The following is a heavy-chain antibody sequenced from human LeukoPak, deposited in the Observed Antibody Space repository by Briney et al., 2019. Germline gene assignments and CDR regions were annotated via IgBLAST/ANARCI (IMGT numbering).Heavy chain of an antibody. CDR2: ISSSGTII. CDR3: ARDRFLSDY. CDR1: GFTFSDYY. Sequence: GGSLRLSCAASGFTFSDYYMGWIRQAPGKGLEWISCISSSGTIIYYADSVKGRFTISRDNAKNSLYLQMNSLRAEDTALYYCARDRFLSDYWGQGTLVTVSS. J-gene: IGHJ4*02. D-gene: IGHD2/OR15-2a*01. V-gene: IGHV3-11*04.